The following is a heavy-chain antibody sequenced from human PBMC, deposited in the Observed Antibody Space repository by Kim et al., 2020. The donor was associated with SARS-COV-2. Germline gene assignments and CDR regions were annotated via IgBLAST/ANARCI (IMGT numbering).Heavy chain of an antibody. D-gene: IGHD4-17*01. Sequence: DCLRGRLPISRDNSKNRVHLQVNSLRAEDTAVYYCAKSFATTVTHAFDIWGQGTMVTVSS. CDR3: AKSFATTVTHAFDI. J-gene: IGHJ3*02. V-gene: IGHV3-23*01.